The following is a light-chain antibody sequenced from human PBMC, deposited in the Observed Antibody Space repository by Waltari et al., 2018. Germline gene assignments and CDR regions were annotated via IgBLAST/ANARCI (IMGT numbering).Light chain of an antibody. CDR2: KDN. J-gene: IGLJ1*01. CDR3: QAWDSTTRV. CDR1: KLGEKY. V-gene: IGLV3-1*01. Sequence: SYEVTQPPSVSVSPGQTASITCSGDKLGEKYASWYQQKPGQSPVLVIYKDNKRPSGIPEQFSGSSSGNTATLTISGTQAMDEADYYCQAWDSTTRVFGAGTKVTVL.